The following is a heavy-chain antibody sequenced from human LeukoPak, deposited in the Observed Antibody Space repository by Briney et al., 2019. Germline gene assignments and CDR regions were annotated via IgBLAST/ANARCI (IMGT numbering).Heavy chain of an antibody. V-gene: IGHV3-20*04. Sequence: GGSLRLSCVAAGVTFEDYGMAWVRHRPGKGLEWLCGTKCVVVTRSYAGSVEGRFIMSRGNGKNSVCLQMNSLTVEDTALYYCARLPPEEDLSGFDYYYYYMDVWGHGTTVTVSS. CDR3: ARLPPEEDLSGFDYYYYYMDV. J-gene: IGHJ6*03. CDR2: TKCVVVTR. D-gene: IGHD3/OR15-3a*01. CDR1: GVTFEDYG.